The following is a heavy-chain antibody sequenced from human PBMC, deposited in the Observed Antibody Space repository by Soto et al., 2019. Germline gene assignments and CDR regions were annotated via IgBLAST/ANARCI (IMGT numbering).Heavy chain of an antibody. CDR2: FDPEDGET. V-gene: IGHV1-24*01. Sequence: ASVKVSCKVSGYTLTELSMHWVRQAPGKGLEWMGGFDPEDGETIYAQKFQGRVTMTEDTSTDTAYMELRSLRSDDTAVYYCATVGTVMYTGVQYFFDYWGQGTQVTVSS. D-gene: IGHD1-26*01. CDR3: ATVGTVMYTGVQYFFDY. J-gene: IGHJ4*02. CDR1: GYTLTELS.